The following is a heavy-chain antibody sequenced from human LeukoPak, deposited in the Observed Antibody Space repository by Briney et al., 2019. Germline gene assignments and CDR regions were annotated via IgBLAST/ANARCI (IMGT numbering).Heavy chain of an antibody. Sequence: GRTLRLSCAASGFTFSSYGMHWVRQAPGKGLEWVAVISYGGSTKYYADSLKGRFTISRDNSKNTLSLQMNSLRAEDTAVYYCATEIDYGDYGHNLDYWGQGTLVTVSS. CDR3: ATEIDYGDYGHNLDY. V-gene: IGHV3-30*03. D-gene: IGHD4-17*01. J-gene: IGHJ4*02. CDR1: GFTFSSYG. CDR2: ISYGGSTK.